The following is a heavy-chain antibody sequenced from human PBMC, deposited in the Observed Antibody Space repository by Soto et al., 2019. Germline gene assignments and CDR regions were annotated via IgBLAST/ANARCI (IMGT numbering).Heavy chain of an antibody. CDR1: GFTFSSYG. Sequence: GGSLRLSCAASGFTFSSYGMHWVRQAPGKGLEWVAVISYDGSNKYYADSVKGRFTISRDNSKNTLYLQMNSLRAEDTAVYYCAKDLSQKYYYYGMDVWGQGTTVTVSS. V-gene: IGHV3-30*18. D-gene: IGHD3-16*02. CDR3: AKDLSQKYYYYGMDV. CDR2: ISYDGSNK. J-gene: IGHJ6*02.